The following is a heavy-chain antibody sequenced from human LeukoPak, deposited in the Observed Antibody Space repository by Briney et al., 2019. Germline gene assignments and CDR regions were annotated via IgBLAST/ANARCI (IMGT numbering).Heavy chain of an antibody. CDR2: ISPTGSTT. V-gene: IGHV3-74*01. CDR1: GFSFSSYH. D-gene: IGHD6-6*01. Sequence: GGSLRLSCVASGFSFSSYHMSWVRQAPGKGLVWVSRISPTGSTTSYADSVKGRFTVSRDNAKNTLYLQVNNLRAEDTAVYYCARGPNSNWSGLDFWGQGTLLTVSS. J-gene: IGHJ4*02. CDR3: ARGPNSNWSGLDF.